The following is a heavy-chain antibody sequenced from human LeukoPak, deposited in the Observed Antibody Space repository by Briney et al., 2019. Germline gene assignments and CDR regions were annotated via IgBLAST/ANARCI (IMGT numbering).Heavy chain of an antibody. V-gene: IGHV4-34*01. D-gene: IGHD6-13*01. CDR1: GGSFSGYY. CDR3: ASDPGICSSCGWFDP. J-gene: IGHJ5*02. CDR2: INHSGST. Sequence: PSETLSLTCAVYGGSFSGYYWSWIRQPPGKGLEWIGEINHSGSTNYNPSLKSRVTISVDTSKNQFSLKLSSVTAADTAVYYCASDPGICSSCGWFDPWGQGTLVTVSS.